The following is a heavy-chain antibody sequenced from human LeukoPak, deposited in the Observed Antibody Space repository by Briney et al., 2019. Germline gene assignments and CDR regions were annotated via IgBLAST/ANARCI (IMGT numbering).Heavy chain of an antibody. V-gene: IGHV3-23*01. D-gene: IGHD6-13*01. J-gene: IGHJ3*02. CDR3: AKGSSSYYFAFDI. Sequence: GGSLRLSCAASGFTFSNYAMSWVRQAPGKGLDGVSGISGSGGSTYYADSVKGRFTISRDNSKNTLYLQMNSLRAEDTAVYYCAKGSSSYYFAFDIWGQGTMVTVSS. CDR1: GFTFSNYA. CDR2: ISGSGGST.